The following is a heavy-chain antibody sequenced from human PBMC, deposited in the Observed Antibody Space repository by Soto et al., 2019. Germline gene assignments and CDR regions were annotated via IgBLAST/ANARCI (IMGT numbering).Heavy chain of an antibody. CDR1: GGSFTYT. V-gene: IGHV1-69*13. J-gene: IGHJ6*02. CDR3: ARLHSHGTYGMDV. D-gene: IGHD5-18*01. CDR2: IIPIFGTA. Sequence: ASVKVSCKASGGSFTYTLSWVRQAPGQGLEWMGGIIPIFGTANYAQKFQGRVTITSDESTKTAYMELSTLRSEDTAVYYCARLHSHGTYGMDVWGQGTTVTVSS.